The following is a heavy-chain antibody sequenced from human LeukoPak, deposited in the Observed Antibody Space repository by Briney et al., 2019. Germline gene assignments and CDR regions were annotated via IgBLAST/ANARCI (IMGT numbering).Heavy chain of an antibody. CDR1: GFXFSIYA. CDR2: IINNGGTT. CDR3: VKTMVTFGGIIRADAFDI. D-gene: IGHD3-16*01. Sequence: PGGSLRLSCSASGFXFSIYAIHWVRQAPGKGLEYLSGIINNGGTTNYADSVKGGFTISRDNFKNTLYLQMSSLRPEDTAVYYCVKTMVTFGGIIRADAFDIWGQGTMVTVSS. J-gene: IGHJ3*02. V-gene: IGHV3-64D*06.